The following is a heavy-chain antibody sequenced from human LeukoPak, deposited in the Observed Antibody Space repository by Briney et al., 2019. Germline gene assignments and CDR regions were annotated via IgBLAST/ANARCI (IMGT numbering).Heavy chain of an antibody. CDR3: ARDLAVVAGTNYYGKDV. CDR1: GGSISSYY. Sequence: SQTLSLTCTVSGGSISSYYWSWIRQPPGKGLEWIGYIYYSGSTNYNPSLKSRVTISVDTSKNQFSLKLSSVTAADTAVYYCARDLAVVAGTNYYGKDVWSQGTTVPVSS. CDR2: IYYSGST. D-gene: IGHD6-19*01. V-gene: IGHV4-59*01. J-gene: IGHJ6*02.